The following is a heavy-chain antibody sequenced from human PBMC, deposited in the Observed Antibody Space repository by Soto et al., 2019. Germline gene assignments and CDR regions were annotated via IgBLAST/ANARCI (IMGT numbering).Heavy chain of an antibody. V-gene: IGHV4-39*01. Sequence: SETRSLTCTVSGGSVSNSNYYWGWIRQSPGKGLEWIGSVYYRGRSYSKSSVKSRVTISVDTSKNQFSLNLNSVTASDTAVYYCVSQRTSVLTQAYFDYWGPGALVTVSS. CDR3: VSQRTSVLTQAYFDY. D-gene: IGHD2-8*01. CDR1: GGSVSNSNYY. J-gene: IGHJ4*02. CDR2: VYYRGRS.